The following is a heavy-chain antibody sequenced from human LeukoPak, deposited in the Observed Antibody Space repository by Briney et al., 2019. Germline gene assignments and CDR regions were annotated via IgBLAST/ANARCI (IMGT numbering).Heavy chain of an antibody. CDR1: GGSFSGYY. Sequence: PSETLSLTCAVYGGSFSGYYWSWIRQPPGKGLEWIGEINHSGNTNYNPSLKSRVTISVDTSKNQFSLKLSSVTAADTAVYYCARWAYSSSWYGVRYFDYWGQGTLVTVSS. D-gene: IGHD6-13*01. J-gene: IGHJ4*02. CDR2: INHSGNT. CDR3: ARWAYSSSWYGVRYFDY. V-gene: IGHV4-34*01.